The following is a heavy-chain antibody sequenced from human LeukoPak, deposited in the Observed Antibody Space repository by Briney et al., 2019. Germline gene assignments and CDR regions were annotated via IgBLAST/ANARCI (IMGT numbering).Heavy chain of an antibody. D-gene: IGHD6-19*01. CDR2: IYYSGST. V-gene: IGHV4-39*07. CDR1: GGSISSSSYY. J-gene: IGHJ4*02. Sequence: SETLSLTCTVSGGSISSSSYYWGWIRQPPGKGLEWIGSIYYSGSTYYNPSLKSRVTISVDTSKNQFSLELSSVTAADTAVYYCARDRHSSGWYFDYWGQGTLVTVSS. CDR3: ARDRHSSGWYFDY.